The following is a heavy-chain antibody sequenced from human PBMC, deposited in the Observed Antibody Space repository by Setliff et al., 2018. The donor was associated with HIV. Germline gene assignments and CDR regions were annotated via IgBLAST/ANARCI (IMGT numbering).Heavy chain of an antibody. CDR1: GGSITGHY. Sequence: SETLSLTCTVSGGSITGHYWSWIRQPPGKGLEWIGYIHYSGSSNYNPSLKSRITISVDTSKNQFSLKLSSVTAADTAVYYCARVGDYGSGGWFDPWGQGTLVTVSS. CDR2: IHYSGSS. D-gene: IGHD3-10*01. V-gene: IGHV4-59*11. J-gene: IGHJ5*02. CDR3: ARVGDYGSGGWFDP.